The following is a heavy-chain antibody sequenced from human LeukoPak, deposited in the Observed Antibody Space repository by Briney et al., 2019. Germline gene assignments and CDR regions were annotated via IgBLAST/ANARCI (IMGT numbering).Heavy chain of an antibody. J-gene: IGHJ4*02. CDR3: AKGQDFFDYGDYFFDY. CDR2: ISGRGGST. Sequence: PGGSLRLSCAASGFTFSSYAMTWVRQAPGKGLEWVSAISGRGGSTFYADSVKGRFTISRDNFKNTLYLQMNSLRAEDTAVYYCAKGQDFFDYGDYFFDYWGQGTLVTVSS. CDR1: GFTFSSYA. D-gene: IGHD4-17*01. V-gene: IGHV3-23*01.